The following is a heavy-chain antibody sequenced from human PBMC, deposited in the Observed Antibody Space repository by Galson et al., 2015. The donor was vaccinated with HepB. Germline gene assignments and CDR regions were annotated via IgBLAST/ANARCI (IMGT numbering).Heavy chain of an antibody. CDR3: ARALSDYYDTICCPFGY. V-gene: IGHV1-18*04. CDR2: ISAYNGNT. J-gene: IGHJ4*02. CDR1: GYTLTNYG. D-gene: IGHD3-22*01. Sequence: SVKVSCKASGYTLTNYGFSWVRQAPGQGLEWMGWISAYNGNTNYAQKLQGRVTMTTDTSTSTAYMELRSLRSDDTAVYYCARALSDYYDTICCPFGYWGQGTLVTVSS.